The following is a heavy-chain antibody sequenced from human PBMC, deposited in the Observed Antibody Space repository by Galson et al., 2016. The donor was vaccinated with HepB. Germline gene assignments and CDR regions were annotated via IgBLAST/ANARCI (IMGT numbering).Heavy chain of an antibody. CDR3: ARGARFFDI. Sequence: FHSGSTNSNPSLRSRVTLSLDTSKNQFSLSLSSVTGADTAVYYCARGARFFDIWGQGTMVIVSS. J-gene: IGHJ3*02. V-gene: IGHV4-59*09. CDR2: FHSGST.